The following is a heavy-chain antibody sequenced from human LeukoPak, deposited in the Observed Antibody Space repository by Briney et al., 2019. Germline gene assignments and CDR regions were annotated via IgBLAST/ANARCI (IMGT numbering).Heavy chain of an antibody. Sequence: GESLKISCKGSGYSFTSYWIGWVRQMPGKGLEWMGIIYPGDSDTRYSPSFQGQVTISADKSISTAYLQWSSLKASDTAMYYCARQEGYYDSSGYYRRGAAFDIWGQGTMVTVSS. D-gene: IGHD3-22*01. J-gene: IGHJ3*02. CDR3: ARQEGYYDSSGYYRRGAAFDI. CDR1: GYSFTSYW. V-gene: IGHV5-51*01. CDR2: IYPGDSDT.